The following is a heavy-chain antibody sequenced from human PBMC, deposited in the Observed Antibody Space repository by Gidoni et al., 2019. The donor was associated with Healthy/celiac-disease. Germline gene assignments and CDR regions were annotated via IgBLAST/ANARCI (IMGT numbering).Heavy chain of an antibody. CDR1: GFTFSSYA. Sequence: EVQLLESGGGLVQPGGSLRLSCAASGFTFSSYAMSWVRQAPGKGLEWVSAISGSGGSTYYADSVKGRFTISRDNSKNTLYLQMNSLRAEDTAVYYCAKDFIAAAYYYYGMDVWGQGTTVTVSS. V-gene: IGHV3-23*01. CDR2: ISGSGGST. CDR3: AKDFIAAAYYYYGMDV. D-gene: IGHD6-13*01. J-gene: IGHJ6*02.